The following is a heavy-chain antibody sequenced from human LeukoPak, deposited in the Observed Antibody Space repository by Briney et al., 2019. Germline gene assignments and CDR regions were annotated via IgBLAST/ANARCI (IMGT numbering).Heavy chain of an antibody. D-gene: IGHD6-6*01. V-gene: IGHV4-59*01. Sequence: PSETLSLTCTVSGGSISSYYWSWIRQPPGKGLELIGYIYYSGSTNYNPSLKSRVTISVDTSKNQFSLKLSSVTAADTAVYYCARDPSPHSSSHGGPYWYFDLWGRGTLVTVSS. CDR1: GGSISSYY. J-gene: IGHJ2*01. CDR2: IYYSGST. CDR3: ARDPSPHSSSHGGPYWYFDL.